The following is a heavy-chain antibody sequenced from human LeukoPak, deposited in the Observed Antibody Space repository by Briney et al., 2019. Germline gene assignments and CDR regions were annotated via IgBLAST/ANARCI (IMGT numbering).Heavy chain of an antibody. Sequence: GGSLSLSCAASGFTFSSYGMHWVRQAPGKGLEWVAFIRYDGSNKYYADSVKGRFTISRDNSKNTVYLQMKSLRAEDTAVYYCAKSSRPVTAMAFFDYWGQGTLVTVSS. CDR3: AKSSRPVTAMAFFDY. CDR2: IRYDGSNK. J-gene: IGHJ4*02. D-gene: IGHD5-18*01. V-gene: IGHV3-30*02. CDR1: GFTFSSYG.